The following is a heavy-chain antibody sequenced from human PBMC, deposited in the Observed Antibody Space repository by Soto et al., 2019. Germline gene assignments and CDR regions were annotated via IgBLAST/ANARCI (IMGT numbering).Heavy chain of an antibody. V-gene: IGHV4-61*08. Sequence: PSETLSLTCTVSGDSVTSGDYYWSWIRQPPGKGLEWIGYIYYSGINNYSPSLKSRVAISLDTSHNQFSLKLSSVTAADTAVYLCARIPVYTYMTYWFDPWGQGTLVTVSS. J-gene: IGHJ5*01. CDR3: ARIPVYTYMTYWFDP. D-gene: IGHD1-20*01. CDR2: IYYSGIN. CDR1: GDSVTSGDYY.